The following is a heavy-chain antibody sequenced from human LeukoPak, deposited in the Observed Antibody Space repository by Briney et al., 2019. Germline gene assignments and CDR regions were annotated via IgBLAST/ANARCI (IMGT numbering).Heavy chain of an antibody. V-gene: IGHV4-34*01. CDR2: INHSGST. J-gene: IGHJ6*02. D-gene: IGHD3-10*01. CDR3: ARGDYYGSGSPIYGMDV. Sequence: SETLSLTCAVYGGSLSGYYWSWIRQPPGKGLEWIGEINHSGSTNYNPSLKSRVTISVDTSKNQFSLKLSSVTAADTAVYYCARGDYYGSGSPIYGMDVWGQGTTVTVSS. CDR1: GGSLSGYY.